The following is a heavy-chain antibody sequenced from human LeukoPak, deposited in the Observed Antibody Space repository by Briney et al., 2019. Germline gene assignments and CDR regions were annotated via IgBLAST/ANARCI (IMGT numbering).Heavy chain of an antibody. Sequence: PSETLSLTCTVSGGSISSYYWSWIRQPPGKGLEWIGYIYYSGSTNYNPSLKSRVTISVDTSKNQFSLKLSSVTAADTAVYYCASILTIFGVVTSGYMDVWGKGTTVTVSS. V-gene: IGHV4-59*08. CDR1: GGSISSYY. J-gene: IGHJ6*03. D-gene: IGHD3-3*01. CDR2: IYYSGST. CDR3: ASILTIFGVVTSGYMDV.